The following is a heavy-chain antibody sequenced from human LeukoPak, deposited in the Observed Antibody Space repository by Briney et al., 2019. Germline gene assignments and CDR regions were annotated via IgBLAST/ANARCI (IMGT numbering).Heavy chain of an antibody. J-gene: IGHJ4*02. V-gene: IGHV3-7*01. CDR3: ARDRSYDYVWGSYRYGYFDY. CDR2: IKQDGSEK. CDR1: GFTFSSYW. Sequence: GGSLRLSCAASGFTFSSYWMSWVRQAPGKGLEWVANIKQDGSEKYYVDSVKGRFTISRDNAKNSLYLQMNSLRAEDTAVYYCARDRSYDYVWGSYRYGYFDYWGQGTLVTVSS. D-gene: IGHD3-16*02.